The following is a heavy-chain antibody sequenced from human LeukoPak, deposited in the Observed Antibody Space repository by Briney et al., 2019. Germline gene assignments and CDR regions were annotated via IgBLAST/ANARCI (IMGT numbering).Heavy chain of an antibody. J-gene: IGHJ4*02. V-gene: IGHV4-59*01. CDR1: GGSISSYY. CDR2: IYYSGST. CDR3: ARLEYSSSFDY. Sequence: SETLSLTGTVSGGSISSYYWSWIRQPPGKGLEWIGYIYYSGSTNYNPSLKSRVTISVDTSKNQFSLKLSSVTAADTAVYYCARLEYSSSFDYWGQGTLVTVSS. D-gene: IGHD6-6*01.